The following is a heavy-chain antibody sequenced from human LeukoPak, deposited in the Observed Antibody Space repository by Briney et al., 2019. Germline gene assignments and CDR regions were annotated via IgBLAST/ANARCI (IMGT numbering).Heavy chain of an antibody. J-gene: IGHJ4*02. Sequence: ASVKVSCKASGYTFTSYYMHWVRQAPGQGLEWMGWINPNSGGTNYAQKFQGRVTMTRDTSISTAYMELSRLRSDDTAVYYCARDRHYYDSSGYLFDYWGQGTLVTVSS. CDR1: GYTFTSYY. V-gene: IGHV1-2*02. CDR3: ARDRHYYDSSGYLFDY. CDR2: INPNSGGT. D-gene: IGHD3-22*01.